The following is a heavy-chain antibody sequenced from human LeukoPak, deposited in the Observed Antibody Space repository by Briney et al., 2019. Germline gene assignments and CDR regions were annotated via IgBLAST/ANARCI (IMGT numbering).Heavy chain of an antibody. D-gene: IGHD3-10*01. CDR2: INPSGGSA. Sequence: ASVKVSCNTSGYXFASYYIHWVRQAPGQGREWMGLINPSGGSAGYQQNFQSRVTMPRDTSTSTVYMELSSLRSEDTAVYYCARGMVRGVIRGSFDYWGQGTPVTVSS. V-gene: IGHV1-46*01. J-gene: IGHJ4*02. CDR1: GYXFASYY. CDR3: ARGMVRGVIRGSFDY.